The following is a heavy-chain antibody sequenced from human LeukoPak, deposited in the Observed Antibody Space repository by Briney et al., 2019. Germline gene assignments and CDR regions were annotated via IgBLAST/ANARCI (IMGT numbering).Heavy chain of an antibody. J-gene: IGHJ4*02. Sequence: GGSLRLSRAASGFTFSSYWMSWVRQAPGKGLEWVANIKQDGSEKYYVDSVKGRFTISRDNAKNSPYLQMNSLRAEETAVYYCASHYGDYSFFDFWGQGTLVSVSS. D-gene: IGHD4-17*01. CDR1: GFTFSSYW. V-gene: IGHV3-7*02. CDR2: IKQDGSEK. CDR3: ASHYGDYSFFDF.